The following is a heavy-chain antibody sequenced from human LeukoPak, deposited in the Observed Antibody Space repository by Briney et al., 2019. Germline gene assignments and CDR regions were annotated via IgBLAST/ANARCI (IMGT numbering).Heavy chain of an antibody. CDR2: IWYDGSNK. CDR3: ARAVPAAMGWQDYYYYYGMDV. CDR1: GFTFSSYG. Sequence: GGSLRLSCAASGFTFSSYGMHWVRQAPGKGLEWVAVIWYDGSNKYYADSVKGRFTISRDNSKNTLYLQMNSLRAEDTAVYYCARAVPAAMGWQDYYYYYGMDVWGQGTTVTVSS. V-gene: IGHV3-33*01. D-gene: IGHD2-2*01. J-gene: IGHJ6*02.